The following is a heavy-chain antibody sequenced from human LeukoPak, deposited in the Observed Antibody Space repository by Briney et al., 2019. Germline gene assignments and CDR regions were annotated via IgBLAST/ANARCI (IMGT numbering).Heavy chain of an antibody. CDR3: AREYSSSSNYYGMDV. V-gene: IGHV3-21*01. CDR1: GFTFSSYD. D-gene: IGHD6-13*01. CDR2: ISSSSSYI. J-gene: IGHJ6*02. Sequence: AGSLRLSCAASGFTFSSYDMNWVRQAPGEGLEWVASISSSSSYIYYADSVKGRFTISRDNAKKSLYLQMNSLRADDTAVYYCAREYSSSSNYYGMDVWGQGTTVTVSS.